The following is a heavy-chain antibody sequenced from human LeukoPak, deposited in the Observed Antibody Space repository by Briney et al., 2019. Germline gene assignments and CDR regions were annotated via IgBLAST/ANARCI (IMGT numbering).Heavy chain of an antibody. V-gene: IGHV3-48*04. Sequence: GGSLRLSCAASGFTFSSYSMNWVRQAPGKGLEWVSYISSSSSTIYYADPVKGRFTISRDNAKNSLYLQMNSLRAEDTAVYYCARGRVDILTGYYPYYFDYWGQGTLVTVSS. CDR2: ISSSSSTI. CDR3: ARGRVDILTGYYPYYFDY. CDR1: GFTFSSYS. D-gene: IGHD3-9*01. J-gene: IGHJ4*02.